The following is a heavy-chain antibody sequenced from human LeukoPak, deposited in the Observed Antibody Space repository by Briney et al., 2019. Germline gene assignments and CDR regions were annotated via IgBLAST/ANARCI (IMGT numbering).Heavy chain of an antibody. V-gene: IGHV3-23*01. CDR2: IGVGGTT. D-gene: IGHD3-22*01. CDR1: GFTFSSYW. Sequence: GGSLRLSCAASGFTFSSYWMNWVRQAPGKGLEWVSGIGVGGTTYYADSVKGRFTISRDTSKSTLSLQMNSLRAEDTAVYYCAKTQGYYDCWGQGTLVTVSS. J-gene: IGHJ4*02. CDR3: AKTQGYYDC.